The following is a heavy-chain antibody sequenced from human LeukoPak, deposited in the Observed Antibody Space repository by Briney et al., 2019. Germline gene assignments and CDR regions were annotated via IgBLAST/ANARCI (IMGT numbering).Heavy chain of an antibody. CDR3: ATTYGSGTSFGAFDI. V-gene: IGHV3-48*03. CDR1: GFTFSNYA. Sequence: PGGSLRLSCAASGFTFSNYAMTWVRQAPGKGLEWVSYISSSGSTIYYADSVKGRFTISRDNAKNSLYLQMNSLRAEDTAVYYCATTYGSGTSFGAFDIWGQGTMVTVSS. D-gene: IGHD3-10*01. CDR2: ISSSGSTI. J-gene: IGHJ3*02.